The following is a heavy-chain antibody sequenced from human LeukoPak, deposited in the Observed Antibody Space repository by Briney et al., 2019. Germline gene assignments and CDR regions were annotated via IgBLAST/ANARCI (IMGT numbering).Heavy chain of an antibody. Sequence: SETLSLTCAVYGGSFSGYYWSWIRQPPGKGLEWIGEINHSGSTNYNPSLKSRVTISVDTSKNQFSLKLSSVTAADTAVYYCARMLSGSYFDYWGQGTLVTVSS. CDR2: INHSGST. D-gene: IGHD1-26*01. V-gene: IGHV4-34*01. CDR1: GGSFSGYY. CDR3: ARMLSGSYFDY. J-gene: IGHJ4*02.